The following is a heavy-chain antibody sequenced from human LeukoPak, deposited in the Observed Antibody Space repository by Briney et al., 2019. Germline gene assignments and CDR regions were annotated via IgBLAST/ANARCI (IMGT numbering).Heavy chain of an antibody. J-gene: IGHJ4*02. CDR2: INPDGSTT. CDR3: ARGRYGDYH. D-gene: IGHD4-17*01. V-gene: IGHV3-74*01. Sequence: GGSLRLSCAASGFSFSSYWMNWVRQAPGKGLVWVSGINPDGSTTTYADSVKGRFTISRENAKSTLYLHMNILRVEDTAVYYCARGRYGDYHWGQGILVTVSS. CDR1: GFSFSSYW.